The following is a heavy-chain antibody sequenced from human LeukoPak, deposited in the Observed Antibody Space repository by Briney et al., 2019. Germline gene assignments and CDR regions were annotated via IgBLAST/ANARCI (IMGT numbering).Heavy chain of an antibody. CDR3: AKGPRMDV. CDR2: ISWNSGTV. Sequence: GGSLRLSCTASGFTFSDYAINWFRQAPGKGLEWVSGISWNSGTVGYADSVKGRFTISRDDAKNSLYLQMNSLRAEDTALYYCAKGPRMDVWGQGTTVTVS. J-gene: IGHJ6*02. V-gene: IGHV3-9*01. CDR1: GFTFSDYA.